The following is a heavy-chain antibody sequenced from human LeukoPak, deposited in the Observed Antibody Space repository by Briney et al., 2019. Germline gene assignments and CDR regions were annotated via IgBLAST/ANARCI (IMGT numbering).Heavy chain of an antibody. CDR2: ITTSGGET. CDR3: AKGHYDDWYYFDY. D-gene: IGHD3-3*01. Sequence: PGGPLRLSCATSGFTFSGFAMCWVRQAPGKGLEWVSAITTSGGETNYADSVKGRFTISRDNSKSTLFLQMHSLRGDDTAVYYCAKGHYDDWYYFDYWGQGALVTVSS. J-gene: IGHJ4*02. CDR1: GFTFSGFA. V-gene: IGHV3-23*01.